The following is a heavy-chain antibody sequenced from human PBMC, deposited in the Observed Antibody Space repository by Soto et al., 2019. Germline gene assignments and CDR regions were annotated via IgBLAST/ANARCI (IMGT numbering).Heavy chain of an antibody. CDR2: VYYSGST. Sequence: QVQLQESGPGLVKPSETLSLTCTVSGGSIHSYYWSWIRQPPGKGLEWIGYVYYSGSTNYNPSLKSRVTLSVDTSKKQFSLKLTSVTAADTAVYYCARDRDYYDSSGYVWDYWGQGILVTVSS. CDR1: GGSIHSYY. V-gene: IGHV4-59*01. J-gene: IGHJ4*01. D-gene: IGHD3-22*01. CDR3: ARDRDYYDSSGYVWDY.